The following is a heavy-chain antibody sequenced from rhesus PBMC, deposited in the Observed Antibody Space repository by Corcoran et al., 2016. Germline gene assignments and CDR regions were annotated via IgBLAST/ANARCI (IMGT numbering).Heavy chain of an antibody. D-gene: IGHD5-24*01. CDR1: GGSISSGYYY. CDR2: ITYSGST. Sequence: QVQLQESGPGLVKPSETLSLTCAVSGGSISSGYYYWSWIRQPPGKGLEWIVYITYSGSTSYNPSLKSRVTISRDTSKNQFSLKLSSVTAADTAVYYCARVDSGYSIDFDYWGQGVLVTVSS. CDR3: ARVDSGYSIDFDY. J-gene: IGHJ4*01. V-gene: IGHV4-122*02.